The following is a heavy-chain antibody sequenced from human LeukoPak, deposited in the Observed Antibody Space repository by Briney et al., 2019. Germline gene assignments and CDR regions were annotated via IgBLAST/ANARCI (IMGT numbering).Heavy chain of an antibody. V-gene: IGHV3-48*01. J-gene: IGHJ5*02. D-gene: IGHD4-17*01. CDR2: ISSSGSTI. CDR3: ARGGEEPYGDARFDP. CDR1: GFTFSSYS. Sequence: GGSLRLSCAASGFTFSSYSMNWVRQAPGKGLEWVSYISSSGSTIYYADSVKGRFTISRDNAKNSLYLQMNSLRAEDTAVYYCARGGEEPYGDARFDPWGQGTLVTVSS.